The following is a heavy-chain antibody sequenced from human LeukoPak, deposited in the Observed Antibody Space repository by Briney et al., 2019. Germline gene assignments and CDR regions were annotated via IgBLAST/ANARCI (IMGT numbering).Heavy chain of an antibody. J-gene: IGHJ4*02. CDR3: AREGGY. CDR2: ISPGGGTT. CDR1: GFTFSNEA. D-gene: IGHD3-16*01. Sequence: PGGSLRLSCAVSGFTFSNEAMGWVRQLRGGGLEWVSTISPGGGTTYYAESMKGRFTISRDNSKSTLYLEMNSLRAEDTAVYYCAREGGYWGQGTLVTVSS. V-gene: IGHV3-23*01.